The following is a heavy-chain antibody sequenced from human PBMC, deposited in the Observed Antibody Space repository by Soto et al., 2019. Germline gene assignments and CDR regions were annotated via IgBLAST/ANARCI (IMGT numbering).Heavy chain of an antibody. CDR3: AVSWEGFLEWLLDY. CDR2: IIPILGIA. J-gene: IGHJ4*02. CDR1: GGTFSSYT. V-gene: IGHV1-69*02. Sequence: GASVQVSCKASGGTFSSYTISWVRQAPGQGLEWMGRIIPILGIANYAQKFQGRVTITADKSTSTAYMVLSSLRSEDTAVYYCAVSWEGFLEWLLDYWGQGTLVTVSS. D-gene: IGHD3-3*01.